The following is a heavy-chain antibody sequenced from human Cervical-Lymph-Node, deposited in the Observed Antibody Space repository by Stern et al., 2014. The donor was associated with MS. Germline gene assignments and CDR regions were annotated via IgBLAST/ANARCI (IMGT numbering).Heavy chain of an antibody. D-gene: IGHD3-3*01. J-gene: IGHJ6*02. V-gene: IGHV1-8*01. CDR2: MNPNNGDT. CDR3: AREGPLLRFVDVYYGMDV. Sequence: QVQLMQSGAEVKKPGASVKVSCKASGYIFVNHDINWVRQAPGQGLEWMGWMNPNNGDTDYEQKFQGRVTMARNTSISTAYLELRGLRSEDTAIYYCAREGPLLRFVDVYYGMDVWGQGTTVTVSS. CDR1: GYIFVNHD.